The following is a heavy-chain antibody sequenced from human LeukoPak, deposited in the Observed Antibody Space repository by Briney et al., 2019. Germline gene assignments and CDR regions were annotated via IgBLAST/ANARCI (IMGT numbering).Heavy chain of an antibody. Sequence: GGSLRLSCAASGFTVSSNYMSWVRQAPGKGLEWVSVIYSGGSTYYADSVKGRFAISRDNSKNTLYLQMNSLRAEDTAVYYCARERVLLWFGELFIDYYFDYWGQGTLVTVFS. J-gene: IGHJ4*02. V-gene: IGHV3-53*01. CDR1: GFTVSSNY. CDR2: IYSGGST. CDR3: ARERVLLWFGELFIDYYFDY. D-gene: IGHD3-10*01.